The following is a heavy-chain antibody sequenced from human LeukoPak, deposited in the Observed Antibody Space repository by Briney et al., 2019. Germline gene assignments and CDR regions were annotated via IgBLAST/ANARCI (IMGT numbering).Heavy chain of an antibody. Sequence: ASVKVSCKASGYTFTSYYMHWVRQAPGQGLEWMGWMNPNSGNTGYAQKFQGRVTITRNTSISTAYMELSSLRSEDTAVYYCARGDTIFGVVSIGGYWGQGTLVTVSS. D-gene: IGHD3-3*01. V-gene: IGHV1-8*03. CDR1: GYTFTSYY. CDR3: ARGDTIFGVVSIGGY. CDR2: MNPNSGNT. J-gene: IGHJ4*02.